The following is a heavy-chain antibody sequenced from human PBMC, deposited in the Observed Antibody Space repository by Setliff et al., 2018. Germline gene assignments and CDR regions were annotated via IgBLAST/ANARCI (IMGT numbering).Heavy chain of an antibody. V-gene: IGHV1-69*13. D-gene: IGHD3-10*01. CDR3: AARCSSTSCRYYYGSGSSVPFDY. CDR2: IIPMFGTA. CDR1: GGTFSSYA. Sequence: GASVKVSCKASGGTFSSYAISWVRQAPGQGLEWMGGIIPMFGTANYAQKFQGRVTITADESTSTAYMELSSLRSEDTAVYYCAARCSSTSCRYYYGSGSSVPFDYWGRGTLVTVSS. J-gene: IGHJ4*02.